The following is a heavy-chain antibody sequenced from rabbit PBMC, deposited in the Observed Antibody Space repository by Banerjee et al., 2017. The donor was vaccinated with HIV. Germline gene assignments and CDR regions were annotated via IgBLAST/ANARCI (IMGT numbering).Heavy chain of an antibody. CDR2: ILGGSSGAT. CDR3: ARDVGIEVYRFSL. Sequence: QSLEESGGDLVKPEGSLTLTCTVSGIDFSTYYLDSMCWVRQVPGKGLEWIACILGGSSGATYYANWAKGRFTISTTSATTVTLQMTSLTTADTATYFCARDVGIEVYRFSLWGQGTLVTVS. V-gene: IGHV1S40*01. D-gene: IGHD4-2*01. J-gene: IGHJ4*01. CDR1: GIDFSTYYLDS.